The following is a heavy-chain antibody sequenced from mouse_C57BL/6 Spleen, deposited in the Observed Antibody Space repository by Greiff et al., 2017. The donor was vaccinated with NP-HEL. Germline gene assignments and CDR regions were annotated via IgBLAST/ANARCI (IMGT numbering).Heavy chain of an antibody. J-gene: IGHJ4*01. D-gene: IGHD1-1*01. V-gene: IGHV10-1*01. CDR3: VSYYYGRGYAMDY. CDR2: IRSKSNNYAT. CDR1: GFSFNTYA. Sequence: EVQLQESGGGLVQPKGSLKLSCAASGFSFNTYAMNWVRQAPGKGLEWVARIRSKSNNYATYYADSVKDRFTISRDDSESMLYLQMNNLKTEDTAMYYCVSYYYGRGYAMDYWGQGTSVTVSS.